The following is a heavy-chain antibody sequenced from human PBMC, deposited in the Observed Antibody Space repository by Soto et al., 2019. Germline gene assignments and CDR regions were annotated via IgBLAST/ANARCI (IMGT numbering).Heavy chain of an antibody. Sequence: GGSLRLSCAASGFTFSDYYMSWIRQAPGKGLEWVSYISSSGSTIYYADSVKGRFTISRDNAKNSLYLQMNSLRAEDTAVYYCARDQARYCSSTSCQDYYYMDVWGKGTTVTVSS. D-gene: IGHD2-2*01. CDR3: ARDQARYCSSTSCQDYYYMDV. CDR1: GFTFSDYY. J-gene: IGHJ6*03. V-gene: IGHV3-11*01. CDR2: ISSSGSTI.